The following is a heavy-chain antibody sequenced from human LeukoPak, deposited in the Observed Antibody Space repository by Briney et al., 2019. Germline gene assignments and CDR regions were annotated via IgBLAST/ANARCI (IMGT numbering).Heavy chain of an antibody. J-gene: IGHJ5*02. V-gene: IGHV4-34*01. CDR3: ARGAAAGTRVNWFDP. D-gene: IGHD6-13*01. CDR1: GGSFSGYY. CDR2: INHSGST. Sequence: SETLSLTCAVYGGSFSGYYWSWIRQPPGRGLEWIGEINHSGSTNYNPSLKSRVTISVDTSKNQFSLKLSSVTAADTAVYYCARGAAAGTRVNWFDPWGQGTLVTVSS.